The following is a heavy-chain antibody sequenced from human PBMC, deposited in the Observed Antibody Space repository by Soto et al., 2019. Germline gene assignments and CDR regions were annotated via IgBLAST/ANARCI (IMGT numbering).Heavy chain of an antibody. D-gene: IGHD2-2*02. Sequence: GGSLRLSCAGSGFTFSNYTMNWVRQAPGKGLEWVSAVSGNGGNIYYADSVKGRFTISRDNSKNTLFLQMNSLRAEDTAVYSCAKTRLGYCYSTSCYNFDYWGQGTLVTVSS. V-gene: IGHV3-23*01. CDR2: VSGNGGNI. CDR1: GFTFSNYT. CDR3: AKTRLGYCYSTSCYNFDY. J-gene: IGHJ4*02.